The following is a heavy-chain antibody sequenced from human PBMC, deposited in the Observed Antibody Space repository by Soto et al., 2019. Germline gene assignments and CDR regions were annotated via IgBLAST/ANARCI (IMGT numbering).Heavy chain of an antibody. CDR1: GGSISSGGYS. CDR2: IYHSGST. Sequence: TSETLSLTCAVSGGSISSGGYSWSWIRQPPGKGLEWIGYIYHSGSTYYNPSLKSRVTISVDRSKNQFSLKLSSVTAADTAVYYCARLLWFGELSPSEYNWFDPWGQGTLVTVSS. J-gene: IGHJ5*02. V-gene: IGHV4-30-2*01. D-gene: IGHD3-10*01. CDR3: ARLLWFGELSPSEYNWFDP.